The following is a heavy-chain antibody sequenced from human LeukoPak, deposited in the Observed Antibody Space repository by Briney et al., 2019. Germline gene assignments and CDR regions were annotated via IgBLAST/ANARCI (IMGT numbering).Heavy chain of an antibody. CDR3: ASRPIYGDNVGYFDY. Sequence: PSETLSLTCTVSGGSISSGSYYWSWIRQPPGKGLEWIGYIYYSGSTNYNPSLKSRVTISVDTSKNQFSLKLSSVTAADTAVYYCASRPIYGDNVGYFDYWGQGTLVTVSS. V-gene: IGHV4-61*01. D-gene: IGHD4-17*01. CDR1: GGSISSGSYY. CDR2: IYYSGST. J-gene: IGHJ4*02.